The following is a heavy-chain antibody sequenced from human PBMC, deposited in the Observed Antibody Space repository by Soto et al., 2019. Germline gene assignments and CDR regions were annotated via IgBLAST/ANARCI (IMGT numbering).Heavy chain of an antibody. D-gene: IGHD2-2*01. CDR2: IYSGGST. J-gene: IGHJ6*02. V-gene: IGHV4-61*01. CDR1: GGFVNSDTHS. Sequence: LSLTCTVSGGFVNSDTHSWSWIRQTPGKRLEWIGFIYSGGSTKNPSLRSRVTMSVDTSKNQFSLKLRSVIVADTAVYHCARFVRSCSATTCSTRADVWGQGVTVTVSS. CDR3: ARFVRSCSATTCSTRADV.